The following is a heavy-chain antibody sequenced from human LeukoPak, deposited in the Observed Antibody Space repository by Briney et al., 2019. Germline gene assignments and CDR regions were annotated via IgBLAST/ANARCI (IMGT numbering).Heavy chain of an antibody. D-gene: IGHD3-10*01. CDR3: AILLWFGESLPDY. V-gene: IGHV1-69*05. CDR2: IIPIFGTA. Sequence: ASVKVSCKASGGTFSSYAISWVRQAPGQGPEWMGGIIPIFGTANYAQKFQGRVTITTDESTSTAYMELSSLRSEDTAVYYCAILLWFGESLPDYWGQGTLVTVSS. CDR1: GGTFSSYA. J-gene: IGHJ4*02.